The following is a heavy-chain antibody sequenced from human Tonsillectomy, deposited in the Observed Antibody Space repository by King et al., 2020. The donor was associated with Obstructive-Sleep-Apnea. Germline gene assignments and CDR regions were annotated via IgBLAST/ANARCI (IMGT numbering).Heavy chain of an antibody. D-gene: IGHD6-25*01. CDR1: GFTFSSYA. Sequence: VQLVESGGGVVQPGRSLRLSCAASGFTFSSYAMHWVRQAPGKGLEWVAVISYDGSNKYYADSVKGRFTISRDNSKNTLYLQMNSLRAEDTAVYYCARGGQRLRYFDLWGRGTLVTVSS. CDR3: ARGGQRLRYFDL. CDR2: ISYDGSNK. V-gene: IGHV3-30-3*01. J-gene: IGHJ2*01.